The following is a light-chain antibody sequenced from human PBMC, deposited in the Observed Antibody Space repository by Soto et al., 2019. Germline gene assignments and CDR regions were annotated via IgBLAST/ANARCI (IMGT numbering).Light chain of an antibody. Sequence: DIQMTQSPSSLVASVGDEVTITGRASQTIMTYLNWYQLKPGKPPRXLIYAASSLQSGVPSRFSGSGSGTDLTITISSLKPEDFETYSCQQSYNSPQTFGQGTKVDIK. J-gene: IGKJ1*01. CDR2: AAS. V-gene: IGKV1-39*01. CDR3: QQSYNSPQT. CDR1: QTIMTY.